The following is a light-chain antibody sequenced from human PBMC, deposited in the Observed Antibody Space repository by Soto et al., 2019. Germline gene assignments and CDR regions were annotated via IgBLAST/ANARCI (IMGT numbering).Light chain of an antibody. CDR2: GAS. V-gene: IGKV3-20*01. CDR3: QQYSSSPPT. CDR1: QSLSSRY. J-gene: IGKJ4*01. Sequence: EIVLTQSPGTLSLSPGDRDTLSCRASQSLSSRYLAWYRQKPGQAPRLLIYGASNRATGIPDRFSGSGSGTDFTLTISRLEPDDFAVYYCQQYSSSPPTFGGGTKVEIK.